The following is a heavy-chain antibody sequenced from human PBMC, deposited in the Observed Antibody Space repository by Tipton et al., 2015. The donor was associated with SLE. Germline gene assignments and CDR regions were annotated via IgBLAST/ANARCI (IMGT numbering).Heavy chain of an antibody. CDR3: ARDRSIDDAFDL. V-gene: IGHV3-33*01. CDR1: GFSFSYYY. J-gene: IGHJ3*01. CDR2: ILSDGVTE. Sequence: SLRLSCEASGFSFSYYYMNWVRQAPGKGLEWVAVILSDGVTERYAVSVKGRFTISRDNSKNTLFLQMNSLTADDTGVYYCARDRSIDDAFDLWGQGTMVTVSS.